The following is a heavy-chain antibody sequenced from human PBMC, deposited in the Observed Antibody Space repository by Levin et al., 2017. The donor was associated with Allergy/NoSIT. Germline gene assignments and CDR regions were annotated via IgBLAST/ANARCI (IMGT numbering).Heavy chain of an antibody. J-gene: IGHJ4*02. V-gene: IGHV3-30*03. CDR3: ARMRGDCTTTNCYVDY. D-gene: IGHD2-2*01. Sequence: GGSLRLSCAASGFTFSGFAMHWVRQAPGKGLQWVAVISYDGSNKFYADSVKGRFTISRDNSKNTLYVQMNSLRGEDTAVYHCARMRGDCTTTNCYVDYWGQGTLVTVSA. CDR2: ISYDGSNK. CDR1: GFTFSGFA.